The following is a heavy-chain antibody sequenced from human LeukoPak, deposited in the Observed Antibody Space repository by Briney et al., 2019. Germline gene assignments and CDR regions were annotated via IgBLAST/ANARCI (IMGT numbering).Heavy chain of an antibody. J-gene: IGHJ4*02. CDR3: ARGAIKDSSGYSDY. D-gene: IGHD3-22*01. CDR2: IWYDGNNK. CDR1: GFTFSSYG. Sequence: GGSLRLSCAASGFTFSSYGMHWVRQAPGKGLEWVAVIWYDGNNKYYADSVKGRFTISRDNSKNTLYLQMNSLRAEDTAVYYCARGAIKDSSGYSDYWGQGTLVTVSS. V-gene: IGHV3-33*01.